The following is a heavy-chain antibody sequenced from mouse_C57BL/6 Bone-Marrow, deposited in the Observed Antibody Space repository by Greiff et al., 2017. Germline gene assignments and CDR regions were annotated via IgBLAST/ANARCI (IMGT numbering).Heavy chain of an antibody. D-gene: IGHD1-1*01. Sequence: QVQLQQSGAELARPGASVKLSCKASGYTFTSYGISWVKQRTGQGLEWIGEIYPRSGNTYYNEKFKGKAPLTADKSSSTAYMELRSLTSEDSAVYFCARGGTVVAPYWYFDVWGTGTTVTVSS. CDR3: ARGGTVVAPYWYFDV. CDR2: IYPRSGNT. CDR1: GYTFTSYG. V-gene: IGHV1-81*01. J-gene: IGHJ1*03.